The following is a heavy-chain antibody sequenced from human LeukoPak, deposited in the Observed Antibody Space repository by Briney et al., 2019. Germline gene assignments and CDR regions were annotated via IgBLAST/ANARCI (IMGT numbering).Heavy chain of an antibody. D-gene: IGHD5-18*01. Sequence: PGGSLRLSCAASGFTFSTYSMNWVRQAPGKGLEWVSYISSSSSTIYYADFVKGRFTISRDNAKNSLYLQMNSLRAEDTAVYYCARGLLGTAMVSSWFDPWGQGTLVTVSS. CDR1: GFTFSTYS. V-gene: IGHV3-48*04. CDR3: ARGLLGTAMVSSWFDP. J-gene: IGHJ5*02. CDR2: ISSSSSTI.